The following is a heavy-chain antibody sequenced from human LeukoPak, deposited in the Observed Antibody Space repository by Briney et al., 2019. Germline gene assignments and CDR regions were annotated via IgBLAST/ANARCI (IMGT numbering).Heavy chain of an antibody. J-gene: IGHJ4*02. Sequence: SETLSLTCTVSGGSINNYWWSWIRQPPGKGLEWIGYIYYTGSTNYNPSLKSRVTMSVDTSKNQFSLKLSSVTAADTAVYYCARVRRIAVAGTTFDYWGQGTLVTVSS. CDR2: IYYTGST. CDR1: GGSINNYW. CDR3: ARVRRIAVAGTTFDY. D-gene: IGHD6-19*01. V-gene: IGHV4-59*01.